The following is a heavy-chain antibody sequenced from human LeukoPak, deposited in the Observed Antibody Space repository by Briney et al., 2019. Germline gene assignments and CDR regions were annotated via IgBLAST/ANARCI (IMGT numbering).Heavy chain of an antibody. CDR3: ARDSCTNGVCYYFDN. Sequence: GGSLRLSCAPSGFTVRSNYMSWVRQAPGKGLEWVSVIYSGGSTYYADSVKGRFTISRDSSKDTLYLQMNSLRAEDTAVYYCARDSCTNGVCYYFDNWGQGTLATVSS. CDR2: IYSGGST. D-gene: IGHD2-8*01. V-gene: IGHV3-66*01. J-gene: IGHJ4*02. CDR1: GFTVRSNY.